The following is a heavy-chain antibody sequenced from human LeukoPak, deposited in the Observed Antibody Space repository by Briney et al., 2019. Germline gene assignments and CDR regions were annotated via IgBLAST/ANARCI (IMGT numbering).Heavy chain of an antibody. CDR2: IRYDGSNK. J-gene: IGHJ4*02. CDR3: AKDQFGESNYFDY. V-gene: IGHV3-30*02. D-gene: IGHD3-10*01. CDR1: GFTFSSYG. Sequence: PGGSPRLSCAASGFTFSSYGMHWVRQAPGKGLEWVAFIRYDGSNKYYADSVKGRFTISRDNSKNTLYLQMNSLRAEDTAVYYCAKDQFGESNYFDYWGQGTLVTVSS.